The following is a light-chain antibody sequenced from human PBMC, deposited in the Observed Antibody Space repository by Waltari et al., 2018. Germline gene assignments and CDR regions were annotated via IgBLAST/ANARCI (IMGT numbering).Light chain of an antibody. CDR2: AAS. Sequence: EIVLTQSPGTLSLSPGERVTLSCRASQYITVSWITWSHQKPGHTPRLLIYAASSRAPGVPDRFSGSGSGTDFTLTISRLEPEDSAVYYCQQYDGSVVTFGGGTKVEIK. CDR1: QYITVSW. V-gene: IGKV3-20*01. CDR3: QQYDGSVVT. J-gene: IGKJ4*01.